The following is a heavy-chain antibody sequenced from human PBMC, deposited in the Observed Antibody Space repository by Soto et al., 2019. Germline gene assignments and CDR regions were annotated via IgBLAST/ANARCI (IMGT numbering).Heavy chain of an antibody. D-gene: IGHD3-3*01. Sequence: LQISCRGSGYSFTSYWIGWVRQMPGKGLEWMGIIYPGDSDTRYSPSFQGQVTISADKSISTAYLQWSSLKASDTAMYYCARHDTEWKVNAFDILGQGKMVTVS. CDR3: ARHDTEWKVNAFDI. CDR1: GYSFTSYW. V-gene: IGHV5-51*01. J-gene: IGHJ3*02. CDR2: IYPGDSDT.